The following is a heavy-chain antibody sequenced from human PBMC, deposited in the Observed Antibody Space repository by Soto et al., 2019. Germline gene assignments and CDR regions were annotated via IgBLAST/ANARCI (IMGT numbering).Heavy chain of an antibody. D-gene: IGHD5-18*01. CDR1: GGSISSSSYY. Sequence: SETLSLTCTVSGGSISSSSYYWGWIRQPPGKGLEWIGSIYYSGSTYYNPSLKSRVTISVDTSKNQFSLKLSSVTAADTAVYYCARHGGDVDTAMVTFDYWGQGTLVTVSS. CDR3: ARHGGDVDTAMVTFDY. V-gene: IGHV4-39*01. J-gene: IGHJ4*02. CDR2: IYYSGST.